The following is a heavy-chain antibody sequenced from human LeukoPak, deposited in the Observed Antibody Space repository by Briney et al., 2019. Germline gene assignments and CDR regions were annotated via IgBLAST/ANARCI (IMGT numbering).Heavy chain of an antibody. CDR3: AKDGDYGGYFDY. Sequence: PGGSLRLSCAASGFTFSSYDMSWVRQAPGEGLEWDSAISGSGGSTYYADSVKGRFTISRDNSKNTLYLQMNSLRAEDTAVYYCAKDGDYGGYFDYWGQGTLVTVSS. D-gene: IGHD3-16*01. J-gene: IGHJ4*02. V-gene: IGHV3-23*01. CDR1: GFTFSSYD. CDR2: ISGSGGST.